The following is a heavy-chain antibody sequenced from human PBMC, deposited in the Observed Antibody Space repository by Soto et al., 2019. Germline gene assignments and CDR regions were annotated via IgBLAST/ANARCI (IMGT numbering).Heavy chain of an antibody. V-gene: IGHV3-48*03. CDR1: GLTFSSYE. CDR3: ARWQTGYSSSWYVKTYYYYYGMDV. J-gene: IGHJ6*02. CDR2: ISISGSTI. Sequence: PGGSLRPSCAASGLTFSSYEMNWVRQAPGKGLEWVSYISISGSTIYYADSVKGRFTISRDNAKNSLYLQMNSLRAEDTAVYYCARWQTGYSSSWYVKTYYYYYGMDVWGQGTTVTVSS. D-gene: IGHD6-13*01.